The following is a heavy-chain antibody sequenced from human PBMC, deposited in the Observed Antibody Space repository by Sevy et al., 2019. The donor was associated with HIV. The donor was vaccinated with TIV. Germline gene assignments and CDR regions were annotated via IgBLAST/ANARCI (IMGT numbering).Heavy chain of an antibody. J-gene: IGHJ3*02. Sequence: GGSLRLSCAASGFTFSSYSMNWVRQAPGKGLEWVSYISSSSTIYYADSVKGRFTISRDNAKNSLYLQMNSLRAEDTAVHYCARVGTVVGGAFDIWGQGTMVTVSS. V-gene: IGHV3-48*01. CDR3: ARVGTVVGGAFDI. D-gene: IGHD2-15*01. CDR2: ISSSSTI. CDR1: GFTFSSYS.